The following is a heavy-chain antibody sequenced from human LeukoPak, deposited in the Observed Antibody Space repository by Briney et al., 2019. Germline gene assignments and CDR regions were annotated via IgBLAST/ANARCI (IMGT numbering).Heavy chain of an antibody. V-gene: IGHV1-2*02. CDR2: TNPNTGGT. D-gene: IGHD2-8*01. CDR1: GYTLTGYY. J-gene: IGHJ6*02. CDR3: AREGKWRNPQIVYYGMDV. Sequence: ASVKVSCKASGYTLTGYYVHWGRQPPGQGLEWMGWTNPNTGGTNYATKFHGRVTMTRDAPITTVYMELSRLRSDDTAVYYCAREGKWRNPQIVYYGMDVWGQGTTVTVSS.